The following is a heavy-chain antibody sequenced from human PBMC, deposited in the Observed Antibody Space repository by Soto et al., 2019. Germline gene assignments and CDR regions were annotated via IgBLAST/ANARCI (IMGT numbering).Heavy chain of an antibody. D-gene: IGHD2-2*01. CDR2: IIPIFGTA. CDR3: ATKGNIVVVPAARPPSVYYYGMDV. J-gene: IGHJ6*02. V-gene: IGHV1-69*13. CDR1: GGTFSSYA. Sequence: SVKVSCKASGGTFSSYAISWVRQAPGQGLEWMGGIIPIFGTANYAQKFQGRVTITADESTSTAYMELSSLRSEDTAGYYCATKGNIVVVPAARPPSVYYYGMDVWGQGTTVTVSS.